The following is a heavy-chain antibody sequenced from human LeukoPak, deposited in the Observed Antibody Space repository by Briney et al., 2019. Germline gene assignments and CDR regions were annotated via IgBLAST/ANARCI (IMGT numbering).Heavy chain of an antibody. CDR1: GFIFSIYW. D-gene: IGHD1-26*01. CDR3: ARDKVSGSYYGLDY. J-gene: IGHJ4*02. V-gene: IGHV3-74*01. Sequence: GGPLRLPCAACGFIFSIYWMHWVRQARGKGLVWVSHINSDGSSTRYEDSVKGRFTISRDNAKNTLYLQMNSLRAEDSGVYYCARDKVSGSYYGLDYWGQGTLVTVSS. CDR2: INSDGSST.